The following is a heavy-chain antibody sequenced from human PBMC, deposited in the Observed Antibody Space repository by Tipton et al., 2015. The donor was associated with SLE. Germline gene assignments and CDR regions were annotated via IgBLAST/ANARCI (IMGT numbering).Heavy chain of an antibody. CDR2: FYTSGST. CDR3: ARGVDIATDYFDY. V-gene: IGHV4-61*09. D-gene: IGHD2-15*01. Sequence: TLSLTCTVSGDSISSFSYYWSWIRQPAGKGLEWIGHFYTSGSTHYNPSPKSPVTMSLDTSKNQFSLKLSSVTAADTAVYCCARGVDIATDYFDYWGQGTLLTVSS. CDR1: GDSISSFSYY. J-gene: IGHJ4*02.